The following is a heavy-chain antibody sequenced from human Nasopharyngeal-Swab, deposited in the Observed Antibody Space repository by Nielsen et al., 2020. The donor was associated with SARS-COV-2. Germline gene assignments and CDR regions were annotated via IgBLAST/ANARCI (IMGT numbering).Heavy chain of an antibody. D-gene: IGHD3-22*01. CDR2: ISAYNGNT. J-gene: IGHJ4*02. CDR3: ARVGESDYYDSSGYYHY. CDR1: GYTFTSYG. Sequence: ASVKVSCKASGYTFTSYGISWVRQAPGQGLEWMGWISAYNGNTNYAQKFQGRVTMTTDTSTSTAYMELRSLRSDDTAVYYCARVGESDYYDSSGYYHYWGQRTLVTVSS. V-gene: IGHV1-18*01.